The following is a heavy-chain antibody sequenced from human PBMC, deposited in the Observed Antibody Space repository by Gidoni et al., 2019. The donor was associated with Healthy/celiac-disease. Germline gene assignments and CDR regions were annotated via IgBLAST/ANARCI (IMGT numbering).Heavy chain of an antibody. J-gene: IGHJ4*02. V-gene: IGHV4-59*08. CDR2: IYYSGST. D-gene: IGHD6-19*01. CDR3: ARVAVAGTVLDY. CDR1: GGSISSYY. Sequence: QVQLQESGPGLVMPSETLSLTCTVSGGSISSYYWRWIPQPPGKGREWIGYIYYSGSTNYNPSLKSRVTISVDTSKNQVSLKLSYVTAADTAVYYCARVAVAGTVLDYWGQGTLVTVSS.